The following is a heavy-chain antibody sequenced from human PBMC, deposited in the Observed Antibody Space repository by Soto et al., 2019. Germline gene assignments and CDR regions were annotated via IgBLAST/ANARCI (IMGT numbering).Heavy chain of an antibody. D-gene: IGHD3-22*01. Sequence: PGGSLRLSCAASEFIFSDHYMTWIRQAPGKGLEWLSYISGTTDYTKYADSVKGRFTISRDNAKNSLYLQMNSLRAEDTAVYFCVRVDSDSRGYYLQTWGQGTLVTVSS. CDR3: VRVDSDSRGYYLQT. J-gene: IGHJ4*02. CDR2: ISGTTDYT. CDR1: EFIFSDHY. V-gene: IGHV3-11*06.